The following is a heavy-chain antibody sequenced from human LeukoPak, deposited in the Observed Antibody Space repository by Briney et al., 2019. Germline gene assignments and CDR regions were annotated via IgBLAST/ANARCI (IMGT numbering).Heavy chain of an antibody. D-gene: IGHD2-2*02. CDR1: GGSISSSSYY. V-gene: IGHV4-39*01. J-gene: IGHJ4*02. Sequence: PSETLSLTCTVSGGSISSSSYYWGWIRQPPGKGLEWIGGIYYSGSTYYNPSLKSRVTISVDTSKNQFSLKLSSVTAADTAVYYCARPQYHWLLYHGFDYWGQGTLVTVSS. CDR2: IYYSGST. CDR3: ARPQYHWLLYHGFDY.